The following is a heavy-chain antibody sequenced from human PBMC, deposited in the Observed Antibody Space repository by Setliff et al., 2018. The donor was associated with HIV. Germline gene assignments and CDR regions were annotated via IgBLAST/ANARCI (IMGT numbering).Heavy chain of an antibody. CDR1: GGSININNYY. D-gene: IGHD3-9*01. CDR3: ARGRDWAKTGDF. Sequence: PSETLSLTCTVSGGSININNYYWGWIRQPPGKGLEWIAEVHPSGSINYNSSLKSRVAISVDTSNNQFSLTMTSVTAADTAVYYCARGRDWAKTGDFWGQGALVTVSS. J-gene: IGHJ4*02. V-gene: IGHV4-39*07. CDR2: VHPSGSI.